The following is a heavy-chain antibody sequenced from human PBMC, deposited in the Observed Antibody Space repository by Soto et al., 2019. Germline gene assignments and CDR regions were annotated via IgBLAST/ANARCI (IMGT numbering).Heavy chain of an antibody. CDR1: GGTFSSYT. Sequence: QVQLVQSGAEVKKPGSSVKVFCKASGGTFSSYTISWVRQAPGQGLEWMGRIIPILGIANYAQKFQGRVTITADKSTSTAYMELSSLRSEDTAVYYCARGLSSGYYYAWFDPWGQGTLVTVSS. CDR3: ARGLSSGYYYAWFDP. CDR2: IIPILGIA. D-gene: IGHD3-22*01. J-gene: IGHJ5*02. V-gene: IGHV1-69*02.